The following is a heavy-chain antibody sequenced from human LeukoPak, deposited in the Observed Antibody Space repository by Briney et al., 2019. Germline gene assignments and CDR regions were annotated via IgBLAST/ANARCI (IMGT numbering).Heavy chain of an antibody. J-gene: IGHJ4*02. Sequence: GGSLRLSCAASGFTFSRYAMHWVRQAPGKGLEYVSAISSNGGSTYYADSVKGRFTISRDNSRNTLHLQMSSLRVEDTAVYYCVKDSSWGSYFDYWGQVTLVTVSS. V-gene: IGHV3-64D*06. CDR2: ISSNGGST. CDR3: VKDSSWGSYFDY. CDR1: GFTFSRYA. D-gene: IGHD3-16*01.